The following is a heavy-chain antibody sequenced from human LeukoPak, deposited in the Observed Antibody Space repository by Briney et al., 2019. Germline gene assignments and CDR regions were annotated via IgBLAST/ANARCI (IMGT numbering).Heavy chain of an antibody. CDR2: IYNSGST. D-gene: IGHD3-10*01. CDR1: GASIRSDY. V-gene: IGHV4-59*12. J-gene: IGHJ4*02. CDR3: ARDVFYGSGSYYFDY. Sequence: PSETLSLTCIVSGASIRSDYWTWIRQPPGKGLEWIGSIYNSGSTNYNPSLKSRVTISVDKSKNQFSLKLSSVTAADTAVYYCARDVFYGSGSYYFDYWGQGTLVTVSS.